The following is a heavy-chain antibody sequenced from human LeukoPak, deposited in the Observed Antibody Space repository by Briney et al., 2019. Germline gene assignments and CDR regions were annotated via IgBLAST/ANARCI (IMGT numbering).Heavy chain of an antibody. D-gene: IGHD6-19*01. CDR3: ARIGVAGANSDY. CDR2: ISGGGVGT. J-gene: IGHJ4*02. V-gene: IGHV3-23*01. CDR1: GFSFSSFA. Sequence: QAGGSLRLSCAASGFSFSSFAMTWVRQAPGKGLEWVSAISGGGVGTYYADSVKGRFTIYRDNSKNTLHLKMTSLRADDTAVYYCARIGVAGANSDYWGQGTLVTVSS.